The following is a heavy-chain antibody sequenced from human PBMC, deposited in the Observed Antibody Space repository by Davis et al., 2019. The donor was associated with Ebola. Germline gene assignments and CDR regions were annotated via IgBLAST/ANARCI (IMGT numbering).Heavy chain of an antibody. CDR2: IYYSGST. V-gene: IGHV4-39*01. CDR3: ATHGSE. CDR1: GGSISSGDYY. D-gene: IGHD1-26*01. J-gene: IGHJ4*02. Sequence: SETLSLTCTVSGGSISSGDYYWAWMRQPPGKGLEWIGSIYYSGSTHYNPSLWSRVTMSVDTSENQFSLKLSSVTAADTAFYFCATHGSEWGQGRLVTVSS.